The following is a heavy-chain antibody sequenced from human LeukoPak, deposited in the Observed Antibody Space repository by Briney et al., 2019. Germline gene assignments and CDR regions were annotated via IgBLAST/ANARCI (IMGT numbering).Heavy chain of an antibody. D-gene: IGHD5-24*01. Sequence: SETLSLTCTVSGGSISNYHWSWIRQPPGKGLEWIGYIYDSGSTNNNPSFKSRVTISVDTSKNQFSLKLNSVTAADTAVYHCASGQFTAFDLWGQGTMVAVSS. CDR2: IYDSGST. J-gene: IGHJ3*01. CDR1: GGSISNYH. V-gene: IGHV4-59*01. CDR3: ASGQFTAFDL.